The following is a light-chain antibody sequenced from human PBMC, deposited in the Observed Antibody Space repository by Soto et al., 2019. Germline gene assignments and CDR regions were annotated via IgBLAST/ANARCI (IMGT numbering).Light chain of an antibody. J-gene: IGLJ1*01. V-gene: IGLV2-14*02. CDR2: EVS. CDR1: SSDVGSYDL. CDR3: SSYTSSSTPYV. Sequence: QSVLTQPASVSGPPGQSIVISCNGSSSDVGSYDLVSWYLQYPGKAPKLMIYEVSNRPSGVSNRFSGSKSGNTASLTISGLQAEDEADYYCSSYTSSSTPYVFGTGTKVTVL.